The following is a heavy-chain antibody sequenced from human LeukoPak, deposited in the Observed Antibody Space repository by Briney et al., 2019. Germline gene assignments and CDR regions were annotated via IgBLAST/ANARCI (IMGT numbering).Heavy chain of an antibody. J-gene: IGHJ4*02. D-gene: IGHD3-3*01. CDR1: GGSISSSSYY. V-gene: IGHV3-11*04. Sequence: PSETLSLTCTVSGGSISSSSYYWGWIRQPPGKGLEWISYISSSGLTKYYADSVKGRFTISRDNAKSSLYLHMNSLRAEDTAVYYCARDLSPLSHDFWSAYPVWGQGTLVTVSS. CDR2: ISSSGLTK. CDR3: ARDLSPLSHDFWSAYPV.